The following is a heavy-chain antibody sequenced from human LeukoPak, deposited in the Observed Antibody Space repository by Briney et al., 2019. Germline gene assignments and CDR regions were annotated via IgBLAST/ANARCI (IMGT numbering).Heavy chain of an antibody. CDR1: GGSISSYY. CDR3: ARVLGTTVNWFDP. CDR2: IYYGGST. Sequence: SETLSLTCTVSGGSISSYYWSWIRQPPGKGLEWIGYIYYGGSTNYNPSLKSRVTISVDTSKNQFSLKLSSVTAADTAVYYCARVLGTTVNWFDPWGQGTLVTVSS. D-gene: IGHD4-11*01. V-gene: IGHV4-59*01. J-gene: IGHJ5*02.